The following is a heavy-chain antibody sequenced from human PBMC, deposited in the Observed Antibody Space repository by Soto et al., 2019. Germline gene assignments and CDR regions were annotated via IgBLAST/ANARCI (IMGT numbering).Heavy chain of an antibody. CDR3: ARDSQYSTDWQRFDS. CDR2: VNTYNGNP. V-gene: IGHV1-18*01. CDR1: GYTFTNYA. D-gene: IGHD6-6*01. Sequence: VQLVQSGVEVKKPGASVKVSCKASGYTFTNYAISWVRQAPGRGLEWMGWVNTYNGNPNYAQIFQGRVTMTTDTSTGTAYMELRSLKSDDSAVYYGARDSQYSTDWQRFDSWGQGTLVTVSS. J-gene: IGHJ4*02.